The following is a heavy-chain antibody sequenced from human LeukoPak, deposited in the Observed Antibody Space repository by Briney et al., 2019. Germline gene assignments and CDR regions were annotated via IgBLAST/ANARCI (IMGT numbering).Heavy chain of an antibody. CDR2: ISGSGGST. CDR1: GFTFSSYS. Sequence: SGGSLRLSCAASGFTFSSYSMNWVRQAPGKGLEWVSAISGSGGSTYYADSVKGRFTISRDNSKNTLYLQMNSLRAEDTAVYYCARISSTRTANAFDIWGQGTMVTVSS. V-gene: IGHV3-23*01. D-gene: IGHD2-2*01. CDR3: ARISSTRTANAFDI. J-gene: IGHJ3*02.